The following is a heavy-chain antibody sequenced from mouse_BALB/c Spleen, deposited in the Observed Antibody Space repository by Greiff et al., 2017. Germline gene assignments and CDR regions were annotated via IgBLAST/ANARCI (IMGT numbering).Heavy chain of an antibody. D-gene: IGHD1-1*01. CDR3: TRGLLRYGFAY. V-gene: IGHV1-69*02. Sequence: QVQLQQSGAELVRPGASVKLSCKASGYTFTSYWINWVKQRPGQGLEWIGNIYPSDSYTNYNQKFKDKATLTVDKSSSTAYMQLSSPTSEDSAVYYCTRGLLRYGFAYWGQGTLVTVSA. CDR2: IYPSDSYT. J-gene: IGHJ3*01. CDR1: GYTFTSYW.